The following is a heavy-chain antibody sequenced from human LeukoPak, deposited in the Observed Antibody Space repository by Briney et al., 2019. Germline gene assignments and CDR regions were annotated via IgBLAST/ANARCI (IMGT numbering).Heavy chain of an antibody. J-gene: IGHJ6*04. CDR3: ARDQSMTTVTTMDV. Sequence: ASVKVSCKTSGYTFTSYYMHWVRQAPGQGLEWMGWINPNSGGTNYAQKFQGRVTMTRDTSISTAYMELSRLRSDDTAVYYCARDQSMTTVTTMDVWGKGTTVTVSS. CDR1: GYTFTSYY. D-gene: IGHD4-17*01. V-gene: IGHV1-2*02. CDR2: INPNSGGT.